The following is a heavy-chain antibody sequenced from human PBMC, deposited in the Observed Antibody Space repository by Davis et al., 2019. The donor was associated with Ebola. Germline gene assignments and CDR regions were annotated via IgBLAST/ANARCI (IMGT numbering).Heavy chain of an antibody. J-gene: IGHJ4*02. D-gene: IGHD6-19*01. CDR1: GGSISSYS. V-gene: IGHV4-59*01. Sequence: MPSETLSLTCTVSGGSISSYSWSWIRQPPGKGLEWIGYIHYSGSTNYNPSLKSRVTISVDTSKNQFSLKLRSVTAADTAVYYCARADSSGWYERRDYWGQGTLVTVSS. CDR2: IHYSGST. CDR3: ARADSSGWYERRDY.